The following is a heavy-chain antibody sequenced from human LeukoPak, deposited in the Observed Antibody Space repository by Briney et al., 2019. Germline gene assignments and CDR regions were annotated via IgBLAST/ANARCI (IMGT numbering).Heavy chain of an antibody. V-gene: IGHV3-30*03. J-gene: IGHJ4*02. CDR3: ARVDSSSWSSYFDY. CDR2: ISHDGSSQ. Sequence: QPGGSLRLSCAASGFTFSDYGMHWARLAPGKGLEWVAHISHDGSSQNYADSVQGRFTISRDNSKNTLYLQMNSLRAEDTAVYYCARVDSSSWSSYFDYWGQGTLVTVSS. D-gene: IGHD6-13*01. CDR1: GFTFSDYG.